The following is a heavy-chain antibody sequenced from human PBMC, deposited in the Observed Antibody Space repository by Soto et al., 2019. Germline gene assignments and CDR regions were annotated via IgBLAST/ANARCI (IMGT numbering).Heavy chain of an antibody. V-gene: IGHV3-23*01. J-gene: IGHJ4*02. D-gene: IGHD2-2*01. CDR3: AKGGSSFYFDF. Sequence: GGSLRLSCAASGFTFTTYAMVWVRQAPGKGLDWVSVIRANGYDTYYADFVKGRFTVSRDNSKNTQYLQMNSLRAEDTAVYYCAKGGSSFYFDFWGQGTLVTVSS. CDR2: IRANGYDT. CDR1: GFTFTTYA.